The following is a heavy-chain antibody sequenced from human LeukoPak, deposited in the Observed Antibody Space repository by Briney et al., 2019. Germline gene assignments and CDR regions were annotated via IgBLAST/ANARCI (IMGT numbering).Heavy chain of an antibody. Sequence: GGSLRLSCAASGFTFSSYWMHWVRQAPGKGLVWVSRINSDGSSTSYADSVKGRFTISRDNAKNTLYLQMNSLRAEDTAVYYCAREPLPSRYGPYYYYYMDVWGKGTTVTVSS. CDR3: AREPLPSRYGPYYYYYMDV. J-gene: IGHJ6*03. D-gene: IGHD5-18*01. V-gene: IGHV3-74*01. CDR1: GFTFSSYW. CDR2: INSDGSST.